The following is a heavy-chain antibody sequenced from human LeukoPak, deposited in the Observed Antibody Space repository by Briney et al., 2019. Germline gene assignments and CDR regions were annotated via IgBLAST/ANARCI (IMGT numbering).Heavy chain of an antibody. CDR3: AKDPGYSSGWYTGFGDY. J-gene: IGHJ4*02. CDR2: ISGSGGST. D-gene: IGHD6-19*01. V-gene: IGHV3-23*01. CDR1: GFTFSSYA. Sequence: GGSLRLSCAASGFTFSSYAMSWVRQAPGKGLEWVSAISGSGGSTYYADSVKGRFTISRDNSKNTLYLQMNSLRAEDTAVYYCAKDPGYSSGWYTGFGDYWGQGTLVTVSS.